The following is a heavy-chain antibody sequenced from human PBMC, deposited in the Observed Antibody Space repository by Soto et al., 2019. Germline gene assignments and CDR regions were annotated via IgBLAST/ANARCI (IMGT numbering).Heavy chain of an antibody. V-gene: IGHV4-59*01. CDR2: IYYSGST. D-gene: IGHD4-17*01. CDR1: GGSLSSYY. J-gene: IGHJ6*02. Sequence: SSETLSLTCTLSGGSLSSYYWSWIPQPPGKGLGWIGYIYYSGSTNYNPSLKSRVTISVDTSKNQFSLKLSSVTAADTAVYYCARDLGFRNYGVYVYYYGMDVWGQGTTVTVSS. CDR3: ARDLGFRNYGVYVYYYGMDV.